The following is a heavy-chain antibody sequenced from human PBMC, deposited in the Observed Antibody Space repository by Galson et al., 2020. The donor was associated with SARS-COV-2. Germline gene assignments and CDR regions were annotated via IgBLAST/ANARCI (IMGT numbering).Heavy chain of an antibody. Sequence: SETLSLTCTVSGGSISSGSYYWSWIRQSPGEGLEWIGYTYHRGSTFYSPSPKSRSTLLLDASQSQFSLKLTSVTAADTAVYYCARWTLFGVAPDGEYYYGMDVWGPGTTVTVS. J-gene: IGHJ6*02. CDR1: GGSISSGSYY. CDR2: TYHRGST. V-gene: IGHV4-30-4*01. D-gene: IGHD3-3*01. CDR3: ARWTLFGVAPDGEYYYGMDV.